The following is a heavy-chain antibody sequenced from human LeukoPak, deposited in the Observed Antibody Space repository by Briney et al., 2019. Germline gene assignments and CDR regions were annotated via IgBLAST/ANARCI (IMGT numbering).Heavy chain of an antibody. V-gene: IGHV3-74*01. D-gene: IGHD3-22*01. CDR3: AREPNYESSSDY. CDR2: INSDGTNT. J-gene: IGHJ4*02. CDR1: GFTFSSYW. Sequence: PGGSLRLSCAASGFTFSSYWMHWVRQAPGKGLVCVSRINSDGTNTNYADSVKGRFTISRDNAKNTLYLQMTSLRAEDTAVYYCAREPNYESSSDYWGQGTLVTVPS.